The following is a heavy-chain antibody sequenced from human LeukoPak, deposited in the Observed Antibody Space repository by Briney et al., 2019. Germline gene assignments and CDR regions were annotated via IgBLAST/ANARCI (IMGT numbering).Heavy chain of an antibody. V-gene: IGHV1-2*02. J-gene: IGHJ6*02. Sequence: ASVKVSCKASGYTFTGYYMHWVRQAPGQGLEWMGWINPNSGGTNYAQKFQGRVTMTRDTSISTAYMELSRLRSDDTAVYYCARSNTVPYYYYGMDVWGQGTTVTVSS. CDR3: ARSNTVPYYYYGMDV. D-gene: IGHD6-6*01. CDR1: GYTFTGYY. CDR2: INPNSGGT.